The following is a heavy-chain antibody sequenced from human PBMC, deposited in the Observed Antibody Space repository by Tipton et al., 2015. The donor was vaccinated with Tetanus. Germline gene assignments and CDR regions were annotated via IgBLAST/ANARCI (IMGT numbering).Heavy chain of an antibody. CDR1: GVSISSDDYY. CDR3: AGVTAQRTELYFEH. Sequence: TLSLTCTVSGVSISSDDYYWSWVRQSPGKGLEWIGYIHHSGSAYYKPSLNSRATISVDTSKNKFSLKLTSVTAADTAVYYCAGVTAQRTELYFEHWGQGTQVTVSS. J-gene: IGHJ1*01. CDR2: IHHSGSA. V-gene: IGHV4-30-4*01. D-gene: IGHD2-8*02.